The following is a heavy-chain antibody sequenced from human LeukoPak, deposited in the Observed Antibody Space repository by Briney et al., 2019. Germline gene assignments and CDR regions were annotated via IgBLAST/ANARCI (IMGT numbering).Heavy chain of an antibody. J-gene: IGHJ4*02. CDR3: ARGIRQYAKSYFDY. CDR2: ISSSGTTI. V-gene: IGHV3-11*01. D-gene: IGHD4-11*01. Sequence: TGGSLRLSCAASGFTFIDYYMSWIRQAPGKGLEWLSYISSSGTTIYYTDSVKGRFTISRDNAKNSLYLQMNSLRAEDTAVYYCARGIRQYAKSYFDYWGQGTLVTVSS. CDR1: GFTFIDYY.